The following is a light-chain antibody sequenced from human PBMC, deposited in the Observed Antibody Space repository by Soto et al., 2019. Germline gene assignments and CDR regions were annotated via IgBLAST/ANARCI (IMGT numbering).Light chain of an antibody. V-gene: IGKV1-39*01. Sequence: IQMTQSPSSLSASVGDRVTIICRASQSISSYLNWYQQKPGKAPKLLIYAASSLQSGVPSRFSGSGSGTDFTLTISSLQPEDFATYYCQQSYSTPQTFGQGTKVDIK. CDR2: AAS. CDR1: QSISSY. CDR3: QQSYSTPQT. J-gene: IGKJ1*01.